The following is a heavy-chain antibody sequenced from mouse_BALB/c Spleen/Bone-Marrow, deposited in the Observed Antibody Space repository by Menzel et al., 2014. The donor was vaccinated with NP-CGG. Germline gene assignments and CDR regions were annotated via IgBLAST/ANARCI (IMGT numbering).Heavy chain of an antibody. CDR1: GYTFTSYW. CDR2: IYPSDSYT. Sequence: QVQLQQSGAELVRPGASVKVSCKASGYTFTSYWINRVKQRPGQGLEWIGNIYPSDSYTNYNQNFKDKATLTVDKSSSTAYMQLSSPTPEDSAVYYCTRQYGNYYAMDYWGQGTSVTVSS. CDR3: TRQYGNYYAMDY. J-gene: IGHJ4*01. V-gene: IGHV1-69*02. D-gene: IGHD2-10*02.